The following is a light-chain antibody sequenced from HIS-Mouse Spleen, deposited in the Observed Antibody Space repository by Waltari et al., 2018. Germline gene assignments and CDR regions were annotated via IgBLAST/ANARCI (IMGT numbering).Light chain of an antibody. J-gene: IGLJ3*02. Sequence: QSALTQPASVSGSPGQSITISCTGTSSDVGSYNLVSWYQQHPGKAPKLMIYEGNKRPSVVSNRFSGSKSGNTASLTISGLQAEDEADYYCCSYAGSSTWVFGGGTKLTVL. V-gene: IGLV2-23*01. CDR2: EGN. CDR3: CSYAGSSTWV. CDR1: SSDVGSYNL.